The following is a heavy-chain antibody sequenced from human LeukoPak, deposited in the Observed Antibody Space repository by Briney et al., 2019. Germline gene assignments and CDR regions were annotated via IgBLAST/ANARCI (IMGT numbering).Heavy chain of an antibody. CDR1: GGSISSSSYD. Sequence: MASETLSLTCTVSGGSISSSSYDWGWIRQPPGKGLEWIGEINHSGSTNYNPSLKSRVTISVDTSKNQFSLKLSPVTAADTAVYYCARKRTAQTLKIRVGYYFDYWGQGTLVTVSS. V-gene: IGHV4-39*07. J-gene: IGHJ4*02. CDR2: INHSGST. D-gene: IGHD1-14*01. CDR3: ARKRTAQTLKIRVGYYFDY.